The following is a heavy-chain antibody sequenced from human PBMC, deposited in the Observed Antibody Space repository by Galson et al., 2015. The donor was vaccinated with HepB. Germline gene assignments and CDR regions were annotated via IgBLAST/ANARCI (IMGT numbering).Heavy chain of an antibody. D-gene: IGHD1-7*01. CDR2: ISAYNGNT. Sequence: QSGAEVKKPGASVKVSCKASGYTFTSYGISWVRQAPGQGLEWMGWISAYNGNTNYAQKLQGRVTMTTDTSTSTAYMELRSLRSDDTAVYYCAREITGTTSEGSHFDYWGQGTLVTVSS. CDR3: AREITGTTSEGSHFDY. J-gene: IGHJ4*02. V-gene: IGHV1-18*01. CDR1: GYTFTSYG.